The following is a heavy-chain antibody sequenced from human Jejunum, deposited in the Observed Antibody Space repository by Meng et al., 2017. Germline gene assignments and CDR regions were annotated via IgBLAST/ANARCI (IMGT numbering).Heavy chain of an antibody. CDR1: GFTFSSHK. CDR2: TSSDGNTN. Sequence: QGQLVGSCGCLRQPGRSLRLSCAASGFTFSSHKMYWVRQAPGKGLEWVAVTSSDGNTNYYADSVKGRFTISRDNSKNTMFLQMNSLRGDDTAVYYCVRGSIDWYLDYWGQGTLVTVSS. J-gene: IGHJ4*02. V-gene: IGHV3-30*01. D-gene: IGHD3-9*01. CDR3: VRGSIDWYLDY.